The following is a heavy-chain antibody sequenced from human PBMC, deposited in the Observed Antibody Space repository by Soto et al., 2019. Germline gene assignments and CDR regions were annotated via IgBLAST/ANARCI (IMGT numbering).Heavy chain of an antibody. CDR3: ARDRGYDAHDYYYNAMDV. CDR2: ITAGSAYI. J-gene: IGHJ6*02. V-gene: IGHV3-21*02. Sequence: EVRLVESGGGLVKPGGSMRLSCAGSGFTFSSFNMNWVRQAPGKGLEWVSSITAGSAYIYYADSVKGRFTISRDNSKNSLYLQMNSLGVEDTAVYYCARDRGYDAHDYYYNAMDVWGQGTTVTVSS. CDR1: GFTFSSFN. D-gene: IGHD2-15*01.